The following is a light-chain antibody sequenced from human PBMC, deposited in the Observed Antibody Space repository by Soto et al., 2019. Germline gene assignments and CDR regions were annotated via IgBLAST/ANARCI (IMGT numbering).Light chain of an antibody. CDR3: QQYGSSSWT. J-gene: IGKJ1*01. V-gene: IGKV3-20*01. Sequence: EIVLTQSPGTLSLPPGERATLSCRASQSVRSSYLAWYQQKFGQAPRLLIYGASSRATGIPDRFSGSGSGTDFHLTISRLEPEDFAVYYCQQYGSSSWTVGQGTKVEIK. CDR1: QSVRSSY. CDR2: GAS.